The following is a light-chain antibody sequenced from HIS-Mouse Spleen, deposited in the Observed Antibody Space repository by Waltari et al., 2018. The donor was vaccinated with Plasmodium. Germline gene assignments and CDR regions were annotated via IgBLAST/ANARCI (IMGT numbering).Light chain of an antibody. V-gene: IGKV3-15*01. CDR3: QQYNNWSFT. CDR2: GAS. CDR1: QSVSSN. Sequence: EIVMTQSSATLSVSPGERATITRRASQSVSSNLAWYQQKPGQAPRLLIYGASTRATGIPARFSGSGSGTEFTLTISSLQSEDFAVYYCQQYNNWSFTFGPGTKVDIK. J-gene: IGKJ3*01.